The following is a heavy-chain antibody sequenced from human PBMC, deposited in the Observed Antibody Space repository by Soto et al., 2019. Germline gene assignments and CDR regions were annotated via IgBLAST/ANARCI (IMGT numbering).Heavy chain of an antibody. V-gene: IGHV1-58*01. CDR1: GFTFPSSA. CDR2: IVVGSGNT. J-gene: IGHJ5*02. CDR3: AAFSQLSSGWLGNWFDP. D-gene: IGHD6-19*01. Sequence: GASVKVSCKASGFTFPSSAVQWVRQARGQRLEWIGWIVVGSGNTNYAQKFQERVTITRDMSTSTAYMELSSLRSEDTAVYYCAAFSQLSSGWLGNWFDPWGQGTLVTVSS.